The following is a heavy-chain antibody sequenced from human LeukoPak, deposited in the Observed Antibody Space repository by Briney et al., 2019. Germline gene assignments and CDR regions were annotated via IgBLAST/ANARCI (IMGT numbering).Heavy chain of an antibody. Sequence: PGGSLRLSCAASGFTFSSYGMHWVRQAPGKGLERVAFIRYDGSNKYYADSVKGRFTISRDNSKNTLYLQMNSLRAEDTAVYYCAKDPYLGPPNGWFDPWGQGTLVTVSS. CDR1: GFTFSSYG. D-gene: IGHD2-8*01. J-gene: IGHJ5*02. V-gene: IGHV3-30*02. CDR2: IRYDGSNK. CDR3: AKDPYLGPPNGWFDP.